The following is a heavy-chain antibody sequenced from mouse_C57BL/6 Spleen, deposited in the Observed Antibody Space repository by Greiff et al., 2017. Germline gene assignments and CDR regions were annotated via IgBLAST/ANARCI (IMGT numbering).Heavy chain of an antibody. J-gene: IGHJ4*01. D-gene: IGHD2-4*01. Sequence: VKLQESGAELVRPGASVTLSCKASGYTFTDYEMHWVKQTPVHGLEWIGAIDPETCGTAYNQKFKGKAILTADQSSSTAYMELRSLTSEDSAVYYCTRQDYDYDDYAMDYWGQGTSVTVSS. CDR2: IDPETCGT. CDR1: GYTFTDYE. V-gene: IGHV1-15*01. CDR3: TRQDYDYDDYAMDY.